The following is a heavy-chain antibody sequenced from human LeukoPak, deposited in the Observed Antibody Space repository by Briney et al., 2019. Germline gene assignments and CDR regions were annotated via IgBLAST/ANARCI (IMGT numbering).Heavy chain of an antibody. V-gene: IGHV4-59*08. J-gene: IGHJ3*02. CDR1: GGSISSYY. CDR3: ARHQWVPAFDI. D-gene: IGHD1-26*01. Sequence: PSETLSLTRTVSGGSISSYYWSWIRQPPGKGLEWIGYIYYSGSTNYNPSLKSRVTISVDTSKNQFSLKLSSVTAADTAVYYCARHQWVPAFDIWGQGTMVTVSS. CDR2: IYYSGST.